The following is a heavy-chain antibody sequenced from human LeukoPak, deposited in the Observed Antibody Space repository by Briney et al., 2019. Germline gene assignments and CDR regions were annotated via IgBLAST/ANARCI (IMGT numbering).Heavy chain of an antibody. D-gene: IGHD1-26*01. V-gene: IGHV3-23*01. J-gene: IGHJ5*02. Sequence: PGGSLRLSCAASGSTSSTYAMSWVRQAPGKGLEWVSVISGSGASTYYADSVTGRFTISRDNSKNTVFLHMKTLRVEDTALYYCARWGGSFSSRFDPWGQGTLVTVSS. CDR1: GSTSSTYA. CDR2: ISGSGAST. CDR3: ARWGGSFSSRFDP.